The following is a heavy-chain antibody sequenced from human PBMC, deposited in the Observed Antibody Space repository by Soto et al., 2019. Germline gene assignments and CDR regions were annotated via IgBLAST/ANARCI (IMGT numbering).Heavy chain of an antibody. CDR2: ISAYNGNT. J-gene: IGHJ6*01. V-gene: IGHV1-18*04. Sequence: VSWPSCGSAFSRGGILWVRPAPRQGLDWMGWISAYNGNTNYAQKVQGRVTMTTDTSTSTAYMELRSLRSDDTAVYYCAREGMVVVPPDTVYYNGRDICGQGTVVSGSS. CDR1: GSAFSRGG. D-gene: IGHD2-2*01. CDR3: AREGMVVVPPDTVYYNGRDI.